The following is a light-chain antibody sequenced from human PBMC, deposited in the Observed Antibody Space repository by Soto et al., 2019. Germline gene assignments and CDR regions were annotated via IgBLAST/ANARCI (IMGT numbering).Light chain of an antibody. CDR1: NSDVGNYNY. CDR2: DVS. J-gene: IGLJ2*01. Sequence: QSALTQPRSVSGSPGQSVTISCSGTNSDVGNYNYVTWYQQHPGKAPKLMIFDVSDRPSGVPDRFSGSKSGNTAPLTISGLQAEDEADYYCCSNAGTYNVVFGGGTKLTVL. V-gene: IGLV2-11*01. CDR3: CSNAGTYNVV.